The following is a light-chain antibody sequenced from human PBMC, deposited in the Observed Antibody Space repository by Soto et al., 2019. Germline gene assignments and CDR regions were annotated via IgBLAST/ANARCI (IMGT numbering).Light chain of an antibody. V-gene: IGKV3-11*01. CDR3: QHRTDWPPICT. CDR2: DAS. Sequence: EIVLTQSPPTLALSPGERATLSCRASQSVATFLAWYQQRPGQAPRLLIYDASHRATGIPARFSGSGSGTDFTLTISSLEPEDFAVYFCQHRTDWPPICTFGRGPRWRSN. J-gene: IGKJ2*02. CDR1: QSVATF.